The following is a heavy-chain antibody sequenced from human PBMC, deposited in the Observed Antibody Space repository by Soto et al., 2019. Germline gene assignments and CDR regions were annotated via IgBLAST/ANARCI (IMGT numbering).Heavy chain of an antibody. J-gene: IGHJ4*02. CDR2: INPNSGGT. CDR3: ARGGIAAAGLDY. V-gene: IGHV1-2*04. CDR1: GYTFTVYY. Sequence: ASVKGSCKASGYTFTVYYMHWVRQAPGQGLEWMGWINPNSGGTNYAQKFQGWVTMTRDTSISTAYMELSRLRSDDTAVYYCARGGIAAAGLDYWGQGTLVSVSS. D-gene: IGHD6-13*01.